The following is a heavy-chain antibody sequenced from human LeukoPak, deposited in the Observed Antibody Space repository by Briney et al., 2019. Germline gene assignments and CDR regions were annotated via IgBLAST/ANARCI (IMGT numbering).Heavy chain of an antibody. D-gene: IGHD1-26*01. CDR3: AKAISGVGDSWFDP. Sequence: SGGSLRLSCAASGFTFDDYAMNWVRQASGKGLEWVSGISWNRGSIDYVDSVKGRFTISRDNAKNSLYLQMNSLRAEDTAFYYCAKAISGVGDSWFDPWGQGTLVTVSS. V-gene: IGHV3-9*01. J-gene: IGHJ5*02. CDR1: GFTFDDYA. CDR2: ISWNRGSI.